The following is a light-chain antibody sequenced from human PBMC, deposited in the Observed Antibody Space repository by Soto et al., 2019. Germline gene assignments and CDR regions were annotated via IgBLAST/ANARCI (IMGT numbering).Light chain of an antibody. J-gene: IGKJ5*01. CDR2: GTS. V-gene: IGKV1-39*01. CDR1: QSIDTY. Sequence: DVEMTQSTYSLSASVGDRVTISCRTSQSIDTYLNWYQQKSGRAPKLLIFGTSSLQSGVPSRFSGSGSGTDFTLTISSLQPEDFAPYYCEETYSTPRTFGQGTRLEN. CDR3: EETYSTPRT.